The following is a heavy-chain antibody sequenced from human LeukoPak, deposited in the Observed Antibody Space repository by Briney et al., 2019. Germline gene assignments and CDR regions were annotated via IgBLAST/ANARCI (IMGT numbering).Heavy chain of an antibody. Sequence: GGSLRLSCAASGFMYSVYGMHWVRQAPGKGLEWVAVIWNDGSNKYYADSVKGRFSISRDNSKNTLYLQMNSLRVEDTAVYYCARASGSYDYWGQGTLVTVSS. V-gene: IGHV3-33*01. CDR3: ARASGSYDY. D-gene: IGHD1-26*01. CDR1: GFMYSVYG. CDR2: IWNDGSNK. J-gene: IGHJ4*02.